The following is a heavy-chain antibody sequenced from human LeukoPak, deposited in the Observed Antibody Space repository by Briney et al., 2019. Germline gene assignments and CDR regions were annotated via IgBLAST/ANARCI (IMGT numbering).Heavy chain of an antibody. CDR1: GGSFSGYY. CDR2: VNHSGST. D-gene: IGHD1-26*01. CDR3: ASQGHHGKIVGTTLSYFYMDV. Sequence: PSETLSLTCAVYGGSFSGYYWSWIRQPPGKGLEWIGEVNHSGSTNYNPSLKSRVTISVDTSKNQFSLKLSSVTAADTAFYYCASQGHHGKIVGTTLSYFYMDVWGKGTTVTVSS. J-gene: IGHJ6*03. V-gene: IGHV4-34*01.